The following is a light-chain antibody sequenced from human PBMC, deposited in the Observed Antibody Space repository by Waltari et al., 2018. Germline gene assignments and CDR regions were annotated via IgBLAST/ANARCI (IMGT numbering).Light chain of an antibody. V-gene: IGLV2-14*03. CDR1: STDIGAFQY. J-gene: IGLJ1*01. CDR2: DVT. Sequence: QSALTQPASVSGSPGPSITISCTGTSTDIGAFQYVSWYQQHPGRAPKLLIYDVTNRPSGVSDRFSGSKSDDTASLTISGLQAADEADYYCTSYTTTSSYVFGTGTKVTVL. CDR3: TSYTTTSSYV.